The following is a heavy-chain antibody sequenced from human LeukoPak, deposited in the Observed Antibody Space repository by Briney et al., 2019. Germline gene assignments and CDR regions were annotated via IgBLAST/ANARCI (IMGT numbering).Heavy chain of an antibody. CDR3: VTSEDYYYYMDV. Sequence: GGSLRLSCTASGFSFSRYGMHWVRQAPGKGLEWVAFIRYDGSNKYYADSVKGRFTISRDNSKNTLYLQMNSLRAEDTAVYYCVTSEDYYYYMDVWGKGTTVTVSS. J-gene: IGHJ6*03. V-gene: IGHV3-30*02. D-gene: IGHD2/OR15-2a*01. CDR2: IRYDGSNK. CDR1: GFSFSRYG.